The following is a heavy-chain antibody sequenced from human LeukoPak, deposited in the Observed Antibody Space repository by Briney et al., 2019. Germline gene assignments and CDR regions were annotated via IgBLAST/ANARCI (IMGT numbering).Heavy chain of an antibody. CDR3: ASLRYYYDSSGTDY. V-gene: IGHV3-21*01. D-gene: IGHD3-22*01. CDR1: GFTFSSYS. CDR2: ISSSSSYI. J-gene: IGHJ4*02. Sequence: AGGSLRLSCAASGFTFSSYSMNWVRQAPGKGLEWVSSISSSSSYIYYADSVKGRFTISRDNAKNSLYLQMNSLRAEDTAVYYCASLRYYYDSSGTDYWGQGTLVTVSS.